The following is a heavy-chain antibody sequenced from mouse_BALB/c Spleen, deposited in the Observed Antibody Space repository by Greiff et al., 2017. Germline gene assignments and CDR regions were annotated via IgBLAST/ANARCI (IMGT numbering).Heavy chain of an antibody. D-gene: IGHD2-3*01. Sequence: VQLKESGAELVRSGASVKLSCTASGFNIKDYYMHWVKQRPEQGLEWIGWIDPENGDTEYAPKFQGKATMTADTSSNTAYLQLSSLTSEDTAVYYCKRWLLRYFDVWGAGTTVTVSS. V-gene: IGHV14-4*02. J-gene: IGHJ1*01. CDR3: KRWLLRYFDV. CDR2: IDPENGDT. CDR1: GFNIKDYY.